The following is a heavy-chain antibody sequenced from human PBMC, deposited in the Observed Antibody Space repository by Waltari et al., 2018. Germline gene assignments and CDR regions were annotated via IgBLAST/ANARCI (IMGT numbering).Heavy chain of an antibody. CDR3: ARHVRGAYNDMIGHGFEV. CDR2: FSRYGKD. Sequence: QLQLQESGPALVKPSDTLSPSSAVSGDSLTTPLYSWSWTRQPPGGGLEWIATFSRYGKDFYNPSLQGRVTISLDTSNNAISLHLTSVTAADSGPYFCARHVRGAYNDMIGHGFEVWGPGTTVTVSS. CDR1: GDSLTTPLYS. J-gene: IGHJ3*01. V-gene: IGHV4-39*01. D-gene: IGHD3-22*01.